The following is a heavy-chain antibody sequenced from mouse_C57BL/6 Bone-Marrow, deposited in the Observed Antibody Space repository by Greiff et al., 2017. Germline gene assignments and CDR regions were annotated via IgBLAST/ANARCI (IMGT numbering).Heavy chain of an antibody. CDR1: GYAFTNYL. CDR3: ARKEREWYFDV. CDR2: INPGSGGT. V-gene: IGHV1-54*01. Sequence: QVQLQQSGAELVRPGTSVKVSCKASGYAFTNYLIEWVKQRPGQGLEWIGVINPGSGGTNYNEKFKGKATLTADKSSSTAYMQLSSRTSEDSAVYVCARKEREWYFDVWGTGTTVTVSS. J-gene: IGHJ1*03.